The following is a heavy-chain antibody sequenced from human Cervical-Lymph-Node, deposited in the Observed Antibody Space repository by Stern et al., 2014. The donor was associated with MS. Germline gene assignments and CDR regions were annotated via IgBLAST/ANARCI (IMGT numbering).Heavy chain of an antibody. D-gene: IGHD5-18*01. J-gene: IGHJ4*02. CDR2: IYSSGSP. CDR3: ARETGGYTYGDTDFFDY. CDR1: GDSISSGSFY. Sequence: VQLEESGPGLVKPSQTLSLTCIVSGDSISSGSFYWNWIRQPAGKGLEWIGRIYSSGSPNYNPYLKSRVTISGDKPKKQISLNVISMTAADTAVYYCARETGGYTYGDTDFFDYWGQGALVTVSS. V-gene: IGHV4-61*02.